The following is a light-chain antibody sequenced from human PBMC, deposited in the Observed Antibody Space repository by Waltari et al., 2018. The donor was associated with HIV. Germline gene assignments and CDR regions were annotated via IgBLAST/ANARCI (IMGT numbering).Light chain of an antibody. J-gene: IGKJ1*01. Sequence: DIQMTQSPSSLSASVGDRVTITCRASQSIRSYLNWYQQKSGKAPKLLIYAASSLQSGVPSRVSGSGSGAEYTLTIISLQPEDFATYYCQQSHSTPWTFGQGTKVEIK. V-gene: IGKV1-39*01. CDR3: QQSHSTPWT. CDR1: QSIRSY. CDR2: AAS.